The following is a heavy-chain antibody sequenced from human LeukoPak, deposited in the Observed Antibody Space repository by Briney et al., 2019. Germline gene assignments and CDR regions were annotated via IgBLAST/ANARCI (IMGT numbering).Heavy chain of an antibody. CDR2: IYTSGST. J-gene: IGHJ4*02. CDR1: GGSISSYY. Sequence: SETLSLTCTVSGGSISSYYWNWIRQPPGKGLEWIGYIYTSGSTKYNPSLKSRVTISIDTSKNQFSLKLSSVTAADTAVYYCAREGQLVFDYWGQGNLVTVSP. D-gene: IGHD6-6*01. CDR3: AREGQLVFDY. V-gene: IGHV4-4*08.